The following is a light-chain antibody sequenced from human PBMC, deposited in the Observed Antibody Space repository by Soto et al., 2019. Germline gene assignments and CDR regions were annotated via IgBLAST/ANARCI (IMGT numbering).Light chain of an antibody. V-gene: IGLV2-14*03. CDR3: SSYTTSSTRV. CDR1: SSDVGAYDF. J-gene: IGLJ1*01. Sequence: QSALAQPASVSGSPGQSITISCTGTSSDVGAYDFVSWYQQHPDKASKLMIYDVSNRPSGVSYRFSGSKSVNTATLTISGLQAEDEAEYYCSSYTTSSTRVFGTGTKLTVL. CDR2: DVS.